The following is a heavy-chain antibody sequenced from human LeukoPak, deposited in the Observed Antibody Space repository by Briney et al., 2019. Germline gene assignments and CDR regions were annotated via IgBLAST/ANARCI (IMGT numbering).Heavy chain of an antibody. D-gene: IGHD3-22*01. Sequence: SETLSLTCTVSGYSISSGYYWGWIRQPPGKGLEWIGSIYHSGSTYYNPSLKSRVTISVDTSKNQFSLKLSSVTAADTAVYYCARGSGYNYYDSSHTNYFDYWGQGTLVTVSS. CDR3: ARGSGYNYYDSSHTNYFDY. CDR2: IYHSGST. V-gene: IGHV4-38-2*02. CDR1: GYSISSGYY. J-gene: IGHJ4*02.